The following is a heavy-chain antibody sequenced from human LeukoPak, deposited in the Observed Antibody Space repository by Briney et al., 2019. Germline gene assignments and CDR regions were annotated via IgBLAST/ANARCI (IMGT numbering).Heavy chain of an antibody. Sequence: GGSLRLSCAASGFTFSSYAMHWVRQAPGKGLEWVAVISYDGSNKYYADSVKGRFTISRDNSKNTLYLQMNSLTTEDTAVYYCARDYYDSSGYSQRYYYYGMDVWGQGTTVTVSS. V-gene: IGHV3-30-3*01. D-gene: IGHD3-22*01. J-gene: IGHJ6*02. CDR3: ARDYYDSSGYSQRYYYYGMDV. CDR1: GFTFSSYA. CDR2: ISYDGSNK.